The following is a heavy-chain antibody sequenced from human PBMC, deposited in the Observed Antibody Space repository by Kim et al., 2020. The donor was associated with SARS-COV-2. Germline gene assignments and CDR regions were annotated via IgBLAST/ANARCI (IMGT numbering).Heavy chain of an antibody. Sequence: ASVKVSCKVSGYTLTELSMHWVRQAPGKGLEWMGGFDPEDGETIYAQKFQGRVTMTADTSTDTAYMELSSLRSEDTAVYYCATVNRGGWSGTSCFGYSSSCQRGDYWGQGTLVTVSS. CDR2: FDPEDGET. CDR1: GYTLTELS. J-gene: IGHJ4*02. D-gene: IGHD6-13*01. CDR3: ATVNRGGWSGTSCFGYSSSCQRGDY. V-gene: IGHV1-24*01.